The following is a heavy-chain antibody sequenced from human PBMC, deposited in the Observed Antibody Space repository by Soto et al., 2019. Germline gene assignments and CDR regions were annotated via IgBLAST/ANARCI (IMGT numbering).Heavy chain of an antibody. V-gene: IGHV3-15*01. J-gene: IGHJ4*02. CDR1: GFPFANAW. CDR2: VLRKADGGTT. CDR3: TPYDYIWGSDRYRWAC. Sequence: EVQLVESGGGLVKPGGSLRLSCAASGFPFANAWMSWVRQVPGKGLEWVARVLRKADGGTTDYAAPVKDRFIISRDDSRNTLNLQMNNLKTEDTAMYYCTPYDYIWGSDRYRWACWGQGALVTVSS. D-gene: IGHD3-16*02.